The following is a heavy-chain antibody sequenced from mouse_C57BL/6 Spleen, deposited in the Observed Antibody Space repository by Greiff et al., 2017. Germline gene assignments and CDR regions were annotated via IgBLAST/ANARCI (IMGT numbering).Heavy chain of an antibody. Sequence: VQLQESGAELAKPGASVKLSCKASGYTFTSYWMHWVKQRPGQGLEWIGYINPSSGYTKYNQKFKGKATLTADKSSSTAYMQLSSLTYEDSAVYYCARPLIYYGNQYYFDYWGQGTTLTVSS. CDR3: ARPLIYYGNQYYFDY. D-gene: IGHD2-1*01. J-gene: IGHJ2*01. CDR2: INPSSGYT. CDR1: GYTFTSYW. V-gene: IGHV1-7*01.